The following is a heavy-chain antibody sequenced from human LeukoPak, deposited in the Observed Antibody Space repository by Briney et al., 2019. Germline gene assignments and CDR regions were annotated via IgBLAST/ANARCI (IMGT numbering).Heavy chain of an antibody. D-gene: IGHD3-22*01. J-gene: IGHJ4*02. CDR1: RYTLTELS. Sequence: ASVTVSCKVSRYTLTELSMHWVRQAPGKGLEWMGGFDHEDGERVYAQEFQDRVTMTEDTSTDTAYVELSSLRSEDTDVYYCATPGDSSGFQDWGQGTLVTVSS. CDR2: FDHEDGER. V-gene: IGHV1-24*01. CDR3: ATPGDSSGFQD.